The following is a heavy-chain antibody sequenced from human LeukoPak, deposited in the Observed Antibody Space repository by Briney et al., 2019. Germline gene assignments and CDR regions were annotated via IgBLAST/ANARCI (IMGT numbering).Heavy chain of an antibody. CDR3: ARGYSY. J-gene: IGHJ4*02. CDR1: GGSISTSNYY. V-gene: IGHV4-39*01. CDR2: IYTSGST. Sequence: SETLSLTCTVSGGSISTSNYYWGWIRQPPGKGLEWIGRIYTSGSTNYNPSLKSRVIISVDTSKNQFSLKLSSVTAADTAVYYCARGYSYWGQGTLVTVSS. D-gene: IGHD6-13*01.